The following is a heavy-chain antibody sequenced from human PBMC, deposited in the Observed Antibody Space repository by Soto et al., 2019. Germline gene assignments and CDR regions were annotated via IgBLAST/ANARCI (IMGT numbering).Heavy chain of an antibody. V-gene: IGHV1-18*01. CDR1: GYAFTTYG. D-gene: IGHD1-1*01. Sequence: QVHLVQSGAEVKKPGASVKVSCKGSGYAFTTYGITWARQAPGQGLEWMGWISAHNGNTNYAQKLQGRVTVTRDTSTSTAYMELRSRRSDDTAVYYCARGRYGDYWGQGALVTVSS. J-gene: IGHJ4*02. CDR3: ARGRYGDY. CDR2: ISAHNGNT.